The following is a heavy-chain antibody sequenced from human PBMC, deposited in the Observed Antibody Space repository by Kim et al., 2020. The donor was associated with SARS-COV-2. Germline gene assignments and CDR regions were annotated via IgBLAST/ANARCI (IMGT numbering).Heavy chain of an antibody. Sequence: ASVKVSCKASGYMLSTYDIVWVRQAPGQGLEWMGWMSIYNGITNYAEKFQGRATLTTDTSTSTVYMEVRSLRSDDTAVYYCARSEAVTGSAVAYFLHWGQGTLVTVSS. CDR3: ARSEAVTGSAVAYFLH. CDR2: MSIYNGIT. D-gene: IGHD6-19*01. CDR1: GYMLSTYD. J-gene: IGHJ1*01. V-gene: IGHV1-18*01.